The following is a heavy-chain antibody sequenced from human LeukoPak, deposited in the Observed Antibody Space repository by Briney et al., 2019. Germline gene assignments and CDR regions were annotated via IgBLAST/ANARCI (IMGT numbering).Heavy chain of an antibody. V-gene: IGHV4-4*07. CDR3: ARDRDFGYYYYYMDV. CDR1: GGSISSYY. CDR2: IYTSGST. J-gene: IGHJ6*03. D-gene: IGHD3-10*01. Sequence: SETLSLTCIVSGGSISSYYWSWIRQPAGKGLEGIGRIYTSGSTNYNPSLKSPVTMSVDTSKNQFSLKLRSVTAADTAVYYCARDRDFGYYYYYMDVWGKGTTVTVSS.